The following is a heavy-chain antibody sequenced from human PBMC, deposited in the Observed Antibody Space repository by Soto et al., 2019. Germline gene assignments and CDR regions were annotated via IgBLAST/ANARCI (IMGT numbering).Heavy chain of an antibody. CDR2: INHSGST. Sequence: QVQLQQWGAGLLKPSETLSLTCAVYGGSFSGYYWSWIRQPPGKGLEWIGEINHSGSTNYNPSLKGRVTISVDTSKNQFSLKLSSVTAADTAVYYCARGWGTIFRRVDYWGQGTLVTVSS. D-gene: IGHD3-9*01. CDR1: GGSFSGYY. J-gene: IGHJ4*02. V-gene: IGHV4-34*01. CDR3: ARGWGTIFRRVDY.